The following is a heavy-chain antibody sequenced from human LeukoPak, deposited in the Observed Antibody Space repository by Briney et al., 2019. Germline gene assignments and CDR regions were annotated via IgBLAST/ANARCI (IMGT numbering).Heavy chain of an antibody. J-gene: IGHJ5*02. D-gene: IGHD3-3*01. Sequence: PSETLSLTCSVSGGSFSRYYWSWIRQPPGKGLEWIGSIYYSGRTYYNPSLKSRVTISVDTSKNQFSLKLSSVTAADTAVYYCARIITYYDFSCWFDPWGQGTLVTVSS. CDR3: ARIITYYDFSCWFDP. CDR1: GGSFSRYY. V-gene: IGHV4-59*05. CDR2: IYYSGRT.